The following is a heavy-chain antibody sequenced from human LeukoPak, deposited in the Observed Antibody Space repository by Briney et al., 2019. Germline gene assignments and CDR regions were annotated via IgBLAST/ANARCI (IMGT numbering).Heavy chain of an antibody. D-gene: IGHD2-15*01. V-gene: IGHV3-21*01. J-gene: IGHJ6*02. CDR2: ISSSSSYI. CDR1: GFTFSSYS. CDR3: ARDSCSGGSCYHYYYYGMDV. Sequence: PGRSLRLSCAASGFTFSSYSMNWVRQAPGKGLEWVSSISSSSSYIYYADSVKGRFTISRDNAKNSLYLQMNSLRAEDTAVYYCARDSCSGGSCYHYYYYGMDVWGQGTTVTVSS.